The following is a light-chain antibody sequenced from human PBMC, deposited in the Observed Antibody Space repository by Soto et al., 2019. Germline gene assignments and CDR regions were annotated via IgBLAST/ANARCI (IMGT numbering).Light chain of an antibody. Sequence: DIQMTQSPSSLSASVGDRVTITCRASQAISNYLARYQQKPGKIPKVLIYAASTLHSGVPSRFSGSGSGTEFTLTITNVQPEDVATYYCQNYNSAPETFGPGTKVEIK. J-gene: IGKJ1*01. CDR1: QAISNY. V-gene: IGKV1-27*01. CDR3: QNYNSAPET. CDR2: AAS.